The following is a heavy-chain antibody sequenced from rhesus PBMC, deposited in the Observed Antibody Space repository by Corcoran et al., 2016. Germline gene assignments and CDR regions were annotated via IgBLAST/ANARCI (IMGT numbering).Heavy chain of an antibody. D-gene: IGHD5-24*01. Sequence: QVQLQESGPGLVKPSETLSLTCAVSGGSISGYYYWSWIRQPPGKGLEWIGRISGSGGSTDYHPSLKSRVTISTDTSKNQFSLKLSSVTAADTAVYYCARGGSGYSYSPHYFDYWGQGVLVTVSS. CDR3: ARGGSGYSYSPHYFDY. J-gene: IGHJ4*01. V-gene: IGHV4-173*01. CDR2: ISGSGGST. CDR1: GGSISGYYY.